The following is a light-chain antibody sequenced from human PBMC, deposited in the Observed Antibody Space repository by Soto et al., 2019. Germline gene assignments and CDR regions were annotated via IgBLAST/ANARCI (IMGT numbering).Light chain of an antibody. CDR3: QQANSFPFT. CDR2: AAS. CDR1: QGISRW. V-gene: IGKV1-12*01. Sequence: DIQMTQSPSSGSASVGDRVNITCRASQGISRWLAWYQQKPGKAPKLLIYAASSLQSGVPSRFIGSGSGTDFTLTISSLQPEDFANYFCQQANSFPFTFGGGTKVEIK. J-gene: IGKJ4*01.